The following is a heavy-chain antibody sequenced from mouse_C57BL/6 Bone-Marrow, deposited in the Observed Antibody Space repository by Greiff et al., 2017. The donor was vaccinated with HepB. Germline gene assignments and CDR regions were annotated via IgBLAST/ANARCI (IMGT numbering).Heavy chain of an antibody. V-gene: IGHV2-6-1*01. CDR1: GFSLTSYG. J-gene: IGHJ4*01. Sequence: VKLQESGPGLVAPSQSLSITCTVSGFSLTSYGVHWVRQPPGKGLEWLVVIWSDGSTTYNSALKSRLSISKDNSKSQVFLKMNSLQTDDTAMYYCARQGYGSSFYAMDYWGQGTSVTVSS. CDR3: ARQGYGSSFYAMDY. D-gene: IGHD1-1*01. CDR2: IWSDGST.